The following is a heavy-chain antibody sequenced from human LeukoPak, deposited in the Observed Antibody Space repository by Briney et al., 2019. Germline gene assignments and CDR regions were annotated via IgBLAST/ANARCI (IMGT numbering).Heavy chain of an antibody. CDR2: VNLQGST. CDR3: AREGGHYRHLDY. V-gene: IGHV4-4*02. Sequence: SETLSLTCDVSGGSITQTNYWTGVRQPPGKVLEWIGEVNLQGSTNYNPSLMRRVAISVDTSANHVSLQLPSVTTGDTAVYYCAREGGHYRHLDYSGQGTLVTVSS. D-gene: IGHD3-22*01. J-gene: IGHJ4*02. CDR1: GGSITQTNY.